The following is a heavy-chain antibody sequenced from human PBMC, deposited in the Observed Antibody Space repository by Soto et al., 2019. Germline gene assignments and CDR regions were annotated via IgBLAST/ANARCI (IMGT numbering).Heavy chain of an antibody. CDR2: IYYSGST. Sequence: SETLSLTCTVSGGSISSSSYYWGWIRQPPGKGLEWIGSIYYSGSTYYNPSLKSRVTISVDTSKNQFSLKLSSVTAADTAVYYCARHRDRVETSYGDYGAFDIWGQGTMVTVSS. D-gene: IGHD4-17*01. CDR3: ARHRDRVETSYGDYGAFDI. J-gene: IGHJ3*02. V-gene: IGHV4-39*01. CDR1: GGSISSSSYY.